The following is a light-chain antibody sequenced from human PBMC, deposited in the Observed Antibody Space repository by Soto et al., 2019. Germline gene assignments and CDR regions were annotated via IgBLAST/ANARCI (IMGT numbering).Light chain of an antibody. CDR1: QRISTY. CDR2: GAS. Sequence: DIQMTQSPSSLSASLGDRVTITCRASQRISTYLNWYKQKSGKAPELLIYGASSLQSGVPSRFSGSGSGAEFTLTILSLRPEDLATYYCQQSYGTPRTFGQGTKLEIK. J-gene: IGKJ2*01. CDR3: QQSYGTPRT. V-gene: IGKV1-39*01.